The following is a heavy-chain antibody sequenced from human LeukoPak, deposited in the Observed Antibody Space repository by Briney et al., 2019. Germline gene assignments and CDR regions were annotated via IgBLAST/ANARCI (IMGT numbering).Heavy chain of an antibody. CDR3: ARGVIMGWFGELLRNYYYYMDV. CDR2: IKQDGSEK. V-gene: IGHV3-7*01. J-gene: IGHJ6*03. CDR1: GFTFSSYW. D-gene: IGHD3-10*01. Sequence: GGSLRLSCAASGFTFSSYWMSWVRQAPGKGLEWVANIKQDGSEKYYVDSVKSRFTISRDNAKNSLYLQMNSLRAEDTAVYYCARGVIMGWFGELLRNYYYYMDVWGKGTTVTVSS.